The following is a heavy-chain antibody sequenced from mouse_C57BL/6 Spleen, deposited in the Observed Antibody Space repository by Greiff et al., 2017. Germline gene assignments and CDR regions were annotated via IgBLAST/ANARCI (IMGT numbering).Heavy chain of an antibody. Sequence: VKLQQPGAELVMPGASVKLSCKASGYTFTSYWMHWVKQRPGQGLEWIGEIDPSDSYTNYNQKFKGKSTLTVDKSSSTAYMQLSSLTSEDSAVYYCAREAQTAQATGFAYWGQGTLVTVSA. CDR3: AREAQTAQATGFAY. V-gene: IGHV1-69*01. D-gene: IGHD3-2*02. CDR2: IDPSDSYT. CDR1: GYTFTSYW. J-gene: IGHJ3*01.